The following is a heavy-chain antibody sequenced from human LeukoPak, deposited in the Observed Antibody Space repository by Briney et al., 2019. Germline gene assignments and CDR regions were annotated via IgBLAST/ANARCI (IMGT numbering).Heavy chain of an antibody. D-gene: IGHD3-3*01. CDR3: ARDDITIFGVVIKNYYGMDV. Sequence: SVKVSCKASGGTFSSYAISWVRQAPGQGLEWKGGIIPIFGTANYAQKFQGRVTITADESTSTAYMELSSLRSEDTAVYYCARDDITIFGVVIKNYYGMDVWGQGTTVTVSS. V-gene: IGHV1-69*13. CDR2: IIPIFGTA. CDR1: GGTFSSYA. J-gene: IGHJ6*02.